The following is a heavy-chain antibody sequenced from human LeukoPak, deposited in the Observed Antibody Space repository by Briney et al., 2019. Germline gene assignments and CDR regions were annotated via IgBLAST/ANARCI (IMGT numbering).Heavy chain of an antibody. CDR3: ARVELLWFGEPAGMDV. J-gene: IGHJ6*02. D-gene: IGHD3-10*01. V-gene: IGHV4-4*07. CDR2: IYTSGST. Sequence: SGTLSLTCTVSGGSISSYYWSWIRQPAGKGLEWIGRIYTSGSTNYNPSLKSRVTMSVDTSKNQFSLKLSSVTAVDTAVYYCARVELLWFGEPAGMDVWGQGTTVTVSS. CDR1: GGSISSYY.